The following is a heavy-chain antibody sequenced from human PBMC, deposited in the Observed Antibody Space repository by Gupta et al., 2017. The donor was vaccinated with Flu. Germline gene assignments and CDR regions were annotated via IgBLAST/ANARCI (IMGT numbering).Heavy chain of an antibody. J-gene: IGHJ4*02. V-gene: IGHV3-23*01. Sequence: EVQLLESGGGLLQPGGSLRLSCAASGFTFSSYAMSWVRQAPGKGLEWVSAISGSGGSTYYADSVKGRFTISRDNSKNTLYLQMNSLRAEDTAVYYCAKVLGPKQLVVSPAEDYWGQGTLVTVSS. D-gene: IGHD6-6*01. CDR3: AKVLGPKQLVVSPAEDY. CDR1: GFTFSSYA. CDR2: ISGSGGST.